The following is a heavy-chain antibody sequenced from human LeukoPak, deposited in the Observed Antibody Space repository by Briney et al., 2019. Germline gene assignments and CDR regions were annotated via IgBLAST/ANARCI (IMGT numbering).Heavy chain of an antibody. CDR3: VFLGLGLPH. CDR2: INSDGSST. D-gene: IGHD3-16*01. Sequence: GGSLRLSCAASGFIFNNYYMHWVRQAPGKGLVWVSRINSDGSSTSYADSLKGRFTISRDNARNTLSLQMNSLRAEDTAVYYCVFLGLGLPHWGQGTLVTVSS. V-gene: IGHV3-74*01. J-gene: IGHJ4*02. CDR1: GFIFNNYY.